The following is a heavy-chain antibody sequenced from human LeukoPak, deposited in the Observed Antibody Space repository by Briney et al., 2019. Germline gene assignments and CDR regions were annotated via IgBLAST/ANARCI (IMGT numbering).Heavy chain of an antibody. CDR1: GFTFSSYA. D-gene: IGHD5-12*01. CDR3: ARGGGYRGYDQDY. CDR2: ISSNGDST. V-gene: IGHV3-64*01. J-gene: IGHJ4*02. Sequence: GGPLRLSCAASGFTFSSYAMHWVRQAPGKGLEYVSAISSNGDSTYYANSVKGRFTISRDNSKNTLYLQMGSLRVEDMAVYYCARGGGYRGYDQDYWGQGTLVTVSS.